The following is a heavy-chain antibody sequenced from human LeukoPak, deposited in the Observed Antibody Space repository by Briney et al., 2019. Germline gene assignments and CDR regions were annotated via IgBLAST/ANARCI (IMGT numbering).Heavy chain of an antibody. CDR3: ARSGELYFHLDY. V-gene: IGHV1-3*01. D-gene: IGHD3-10*01. CDR2: INAGTGNG. J-gene: IGHJ4*02. Sequence: ASVKVSCKTSGYTFTSYAIHWVRQAPGQRIEWMGWINAGTGNGKNSPDFQGRITITRDTSASTAYMGLTSLRSDDTAMYYCARSGELYFHLDYWGQGSLVSVSS. CDR1: GYTFTSYA.